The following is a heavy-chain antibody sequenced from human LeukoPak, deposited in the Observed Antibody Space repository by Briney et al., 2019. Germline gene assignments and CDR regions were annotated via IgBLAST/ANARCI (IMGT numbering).Heavy chain of an antibody. CDR2: IQYDGSYK. CDR3: AKTSDQLLYSKFDF. Sequence: GGSLRLSCATSGFTFSFYGMHWVRQAPGKGLEGVAFIQYDGSYKFYADSVQGRFSISRGNSKNTLFLQMNSLRADDTAVYYCAKTSDQLLYSKFDFWGQGTLVTVSS. J-gene: IGHJ4*02. V-gene: IGHV3-30*02. D-gene: IGHD2-2*02. CDR1: GFTFSFYG.